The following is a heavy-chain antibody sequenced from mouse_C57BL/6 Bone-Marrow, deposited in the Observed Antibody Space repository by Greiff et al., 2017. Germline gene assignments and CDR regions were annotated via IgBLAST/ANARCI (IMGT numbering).Heavy chain of an antibody. D-gene: IGHD1-1*01. V-gene: IGHV5-17*01. J-gene: IGHJ2*01. CDR2: ISSGSSTT. CDR3: ERPMSLNYGSAYYIDY. CDR1: GFTFSDYG. Sequence: EVKVVESGGGLVKPGGSLKLSCAASGFTFSDYGMHWVRQAPEKGLEWVAYISSGSSTTYYADTVKGRFPFSIDNAKNTLFLQMTSLRSEDTAMYYCERPMSLNYGSAYYIDYWGQGTTLTVSS.